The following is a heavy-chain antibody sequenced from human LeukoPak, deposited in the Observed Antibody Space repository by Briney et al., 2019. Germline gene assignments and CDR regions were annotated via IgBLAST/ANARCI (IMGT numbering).Heavy chain of an antibody. CDR1: GFTFSSYA. CDR2: ISGSGGST. V-gene: IGHV3-23*01. D-gene: IGHD6-19*01. J-gene: IGHJ4*02. Sequence: GGSLRLSCAASGFTFSSYAMSWVRQAPGKGLEWVSAISGSGGSTYYADSVKGRFTISRDNSKNTLYLQMNSLRAEDTAVYYCAKHDSSGWVPRWGFGYWGQGTLVTVSS. CDR3: AKHDSSGWVPRWGFGY.